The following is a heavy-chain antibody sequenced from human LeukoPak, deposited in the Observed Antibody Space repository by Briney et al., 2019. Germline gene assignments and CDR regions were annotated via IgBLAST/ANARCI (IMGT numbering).Heavy chain of an antibody. CDR1: GFTFSSYS. J-gene: IGHJ4*02. V-gene: IGHV3-48*01. D-gene: IGHD2-2*01. CDR3: ARLVVPAATALDY. Sequence: PGGSLRLSCAASGFTFSSYSMNWVRQAPGKGLEWVSYISSSSSTIYYADSVKGRFTISRDNAKNSLYLQMNSLRAEDTAVYYCARLVVPAATALDYWGQGTLVTVSS. CDR2: ISSSSSTI.